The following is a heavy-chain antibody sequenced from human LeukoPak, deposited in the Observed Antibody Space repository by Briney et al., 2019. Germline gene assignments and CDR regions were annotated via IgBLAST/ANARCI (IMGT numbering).Heavy chain of an antibody. CDR1: GGTFSSYA. J-gene: IGHJ4*02. V-gene: IGHV1-69*13. CDR2: IIPIFGTA. D-gene: IGHD3-22*01. Sequence: GASVTVSCKASGGTFSSYAISWVRQAPGQGLEWMGGIIPIFGTANYAQKFQGRVTITADESTSTAYMELSSLRSEDTAVYYCARVAKDSSGYYPDEYFDYWGQGTLVTVSS. CDR3: ARVAKDSSGYYPDEYFDY.